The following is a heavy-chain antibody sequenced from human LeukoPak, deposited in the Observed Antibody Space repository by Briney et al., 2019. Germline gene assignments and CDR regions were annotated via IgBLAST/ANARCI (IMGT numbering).Heavy chain of an antibody. CDR1: GASISSTTYY. CDR3: ARHKYSSGWPPEGAFDI. D-gene: IGHD6-19*01. CDR2: IYYSGST. Sequence: KPSETLSLTCTVSGASISSTTYYWGWIRQPPRKGLEWIASIYYSGSTYYNPSLKSRVTISVDTSQNQFSLKLSSVTAADTAVYYCARHKYSSGWPPEGAFDIWGQGTMVTVSS. J-gene: IGHJ3*02. V-gene: IGHV4-39*01.